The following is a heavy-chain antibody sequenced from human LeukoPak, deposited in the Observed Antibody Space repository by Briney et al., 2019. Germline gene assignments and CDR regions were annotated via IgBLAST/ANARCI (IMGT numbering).Heavy chain of an antibody. Sequence: PGASVTVSCKASGYTFTGYYMHWVRQAPGQGLEWMGWINPNSGGTNYAQKFQGRVTMTRDTSISTAYMELSRLRSDDTAVYYCARGGRAYYYDSSGYLPMGYWGQGTLVTVSS. CDR1: GYTFTGYY. CDR2: INPNSGGT. V-gene: IGHV1-2*02. CDR3: ARGGRAYYYDSSGYLPMGY. J-gene: IGHJ4*02. D-gene: IGHD3-22*01.